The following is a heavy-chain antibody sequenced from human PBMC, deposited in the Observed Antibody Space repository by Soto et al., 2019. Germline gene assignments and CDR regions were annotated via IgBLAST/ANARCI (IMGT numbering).Heavy chain of an antibody. CDR3: ASNRQWLVLRAFDI. D-gene: IGHD6-19*01. CDR2: FDPEDGET. CDR1: GYTLTELS. V-gene: IGHV1-24*01. Sequence: GASVEVSCKVSGYTLTELSMHWVRQAPGKGLEWMGGFDPEDGETIYAQKFQGRVTMTEDTSTDTAYMELSSLRSEDTAVYYCASNRQWLVLRAFDIWGQGTMVTVSS. J-gene: IGHJ3*02.